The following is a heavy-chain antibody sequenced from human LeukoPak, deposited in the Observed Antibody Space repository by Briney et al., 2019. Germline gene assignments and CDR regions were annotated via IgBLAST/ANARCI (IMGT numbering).Heavy chain of an antibody. CDR1: GFTFSNAW. CDR3: TTDRSGSYFHYYYYMDV. D-gene: IGHD1-26*01. V-gene: IGHV3-15*01. Sequence: GGSLRLSCAASGFTFSNAWMSWVRQAPGKGLEWVGRIKSKTDGGTTDYAAPVKGRFTISRDDSKNTLYLQMNSLKTEDTAVYYCTTDRSGSYFHYYYYMDVWGKGTTVTVSS. J-gene: IGHJ6*03. CDR2: IKSKTDGGTT.